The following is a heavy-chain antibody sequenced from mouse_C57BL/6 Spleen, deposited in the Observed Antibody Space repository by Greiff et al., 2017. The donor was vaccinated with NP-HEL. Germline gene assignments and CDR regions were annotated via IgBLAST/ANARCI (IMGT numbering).Heavy chain of an antibody. J-gene: IGHJ2*01. CDR2: IDPSDSYT. D-gene: IGHD1-1*01. CDR1: GYTFTSYW. CDR3: ARGVTTVVPDY. V-gene: IGHV1-59*01. Sequence: QVQLKQPGAELVRPGTSVKLSCKASGYTFTSYWMHWVKQRPGQGLEWIGVIDPSDSYTNYNQKFKGKATLTVDTSSSTAYMQLSSLTSEDSAVYYCARGVTTVVPDYWGQGTTPTVSS.